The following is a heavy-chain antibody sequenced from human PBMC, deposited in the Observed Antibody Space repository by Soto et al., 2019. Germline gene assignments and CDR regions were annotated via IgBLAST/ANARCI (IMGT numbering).Heavy chain of an antibody. CDR2: ISSSSSTI. V-gene: IGHV3-48*02. CDR3: ARDLRLGLYSSSAPTLAY. CDR1: GFTFSSYS. D-gene: IGHD6-6*01. J-gene: IGHJ4*02. Sequence: EVQLVESGGGLVQPGGSLRLSCAASGFTFSSYSMNWVRQAPGKWLERVSYISSSSSTIYYADSVKGRLTISRENAKNSLDLQMNSRRDEDTAVYYCARDLRLGLYSSSAPTLAYWGQGTLVTVSS.